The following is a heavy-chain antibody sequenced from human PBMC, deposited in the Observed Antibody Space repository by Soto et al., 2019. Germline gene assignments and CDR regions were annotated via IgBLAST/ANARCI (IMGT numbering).Heavy chain of an antibody. V-gene: IGHV4-39*01. CDR2: IYYSGRT. J-gene: IGHJ6*03. Sequence: SETLSLNCTGSGGSISSSSYYWGWVRQPPGKGLEWIGSIYYSGRTYYNPSLKSRGTISVDTSKNQFSLKLRSVPAADTAVYYCARQGYYGSGSYYNRSDSYYMDVWGKGTTLTVSS. D-gene: IGHD3-10*01. CDR1: GGSISSSSYY. CDR3: ARQGYYGSGSYYNRSDSYYMDV.